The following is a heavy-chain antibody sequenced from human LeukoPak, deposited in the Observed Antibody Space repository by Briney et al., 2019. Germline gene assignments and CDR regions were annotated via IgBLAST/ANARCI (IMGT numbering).Heavy chain of an antibody. CDR2: ISGSGGST. CDR3: AKGIAVAGTFDY. Sequence: GGSVRLSCVASGFTFSSYAMSWVRQAPGKGLEWVSAISGSGGSTYYADSVKGRFTISRDNSKNTLYLQMNSLRAEDTAVYYCAKGIAVAGTFDYWGQGTLVTVSS. CDR1: GFTFSSYA. D-gene: IGHD6-19*01. J-gene: IGHJ4*02. V-gene: IGHV3-23*01.